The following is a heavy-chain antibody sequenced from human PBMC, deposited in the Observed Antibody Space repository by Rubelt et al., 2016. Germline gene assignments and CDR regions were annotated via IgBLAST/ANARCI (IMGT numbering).Heavy chain of an antibody. D-gene: IGHD6-13*01. CDR3: ASMYSSSWYRGWFDP. CDR2: ISAYNGNT. CDR1: GYTFTSYG. V-gene: IGHV1-18*01. J-gene: IGHJ5*02. Sequence: QVQLVQSGAEVKKPGASVKVSCKASGYTFTSYGISWVRQAPGQGLEWMGWISAYNGNTNYAQKLQGRVPMTTDTSTSTAYMELRSLRSDDTAVYYCASMYSSSWYRGWFDPWGQGTLVTVSS.